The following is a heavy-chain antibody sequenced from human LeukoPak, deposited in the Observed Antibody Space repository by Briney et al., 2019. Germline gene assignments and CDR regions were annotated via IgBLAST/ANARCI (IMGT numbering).Heavy chain of an antibody. D-gene: IGHD6-19*01. V-gene: IGHV1-3*01. CDR1: GYTFTSYA. J-gene: IGHJ6*02. CDR2: INAGNGNT. Sequence: ASVKVSCKASGYTFTSYAMHWVRQAPGQRLEWMGWINAGNGNTKYSQKFQGRVTITRDTSASTAYMELSSLRSEDTAVYYCARVWALSGYYYYYGMDVWGQGTTVTVSS. CDR3: ARVWALSGYYYYYGMDV.